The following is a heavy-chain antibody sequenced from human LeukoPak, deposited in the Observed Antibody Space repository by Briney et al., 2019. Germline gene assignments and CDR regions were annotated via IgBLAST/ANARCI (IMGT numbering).Heavy chain of an antibody. J-gene: IGHJ5*02. V-gene: IGHV1-46*01. CDR3: ARDTYTSSSGRFDP. D-gene: IGHD6-6*01. Sequence: ASVKVSCKASGYSFTSHYMHWVRQAPGQGLEWMGLINPRGTSTIYAEKFQGRVTMTRDTSINTVYMELSRLRSDDTAVYYCARDTYTSSSGRFDPWGQGTLVTVSS. CDR2: INPRGTST. CDR1: GYSFTSHY.